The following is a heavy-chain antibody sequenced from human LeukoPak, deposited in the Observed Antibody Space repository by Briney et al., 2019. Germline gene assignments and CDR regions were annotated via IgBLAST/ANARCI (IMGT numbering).Heavy chain of an antibody. V-gene: IGHV3-21*01. D-gene: IGHD3-22*01. CDR2: ISSSSSSI. CDR3: ARDRDGTAYYTLDF. Sequence: GGSLRLSCAASGFTISSYSMNWVRQAPGKGLEWVSFISSSSSSINYADSVKGRFTISIDNAKNSLYLQMSSLRAEDTAVYYCARDRDGTAYYTLDFRGQGTLVTVSS. CDR1: GFTISSYS. J-gene: IGHJ4*02.